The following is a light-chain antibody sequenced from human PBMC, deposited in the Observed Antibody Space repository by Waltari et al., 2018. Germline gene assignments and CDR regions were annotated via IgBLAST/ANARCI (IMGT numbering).Light chain of an antibody. J-gene: IGKJ4*01. Sequence: EIVMTQSPATLSVSPGAGATLSCRASQSISNNLAWYQQKPGQAPRLLIYYASTRASGVPARFSGGGSGTYFTLTISSLQSEDFAVYYCQQFTSWSPATFGGGTKVEMK. CDR2: YAS. V-gene: IGKV3-15*01. CDR1: QSISNN. CDR3: QQFTSWSPAT.